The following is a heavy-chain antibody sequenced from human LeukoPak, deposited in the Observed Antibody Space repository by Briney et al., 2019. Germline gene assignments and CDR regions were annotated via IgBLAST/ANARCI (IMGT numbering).Heavy chain of an antibody. J-gene: IGHJ4*02. D-gene: IGHD6-6*01. CDR2: TYYSGST. V-gene: IGHV4-59*01. CDR3: ARDRSSSSAGLDY. Sequence: SETLSLTCTVSGGSISSYYWSWIRQPPGKGLEWIGYTYYSGSTNYNPSLKSRVTISVDTSKNQFSLKLSSVTAADTAVYYCARDRSSSSAGLDYWGQETLVTVSS. CDR1: GGSISSYY.